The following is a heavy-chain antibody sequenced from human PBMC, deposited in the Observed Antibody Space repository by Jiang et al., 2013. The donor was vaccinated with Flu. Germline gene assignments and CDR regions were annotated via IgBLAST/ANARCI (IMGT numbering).Heavy chain of an antibody. V-gene: IGHV4-39*01. Sequence: GLVKPTLSLTCTVSGESIKSSNYFWGWVRQPPGKGLEWIGSVSYTGATYYNPSLKSQVTVSVDTSTSQFSLKLTSLTAEDTAVYYCARQGFYGSGRSFDYWGQGTLVPVS. D-gene: IGHD3-10*01. CDR3: ARQGFYGSGRSFDY. CDR1: GESIKSSNYF. CDR2: VSYTGAT. J-gene: IGHJ4*02.